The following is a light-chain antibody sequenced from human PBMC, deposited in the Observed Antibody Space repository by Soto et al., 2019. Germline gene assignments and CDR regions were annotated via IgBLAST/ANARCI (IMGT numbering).Light chain of an antibody. V-gene: IGLV1-44*01. CDR2: SNN. J-gene: IGLJ2*01. CDR3: ATWDDSLNVV. Sequence: QPVLTQPPSASGTPGQRVTISCSGSSSNIGSNTVNWYQQLPGTAPKLLIYSNNQRPSGVPDRFSGSKSGASASLAISGLQSEDEDDYYCATWDDSLNVVLGGGTKLTVL. CDR1: SSNIGSNT.